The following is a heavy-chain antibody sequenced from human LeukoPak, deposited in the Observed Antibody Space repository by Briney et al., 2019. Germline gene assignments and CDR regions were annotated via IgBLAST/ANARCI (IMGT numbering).Heavy chain of an antibody. D-gene: IGHD6-13*01. J-gene: IGHJ6*03. CDR2: IRYDGSNK. Sequence: GGSLRLSCAASGFTFSSYGMHWVRQAPGKGLERVAFIRYDGSNKYYADSVKGRFTISRDNSKNTLYLQMNSLRAEDTAVYYCAKDRSRRQLVPSYYYYMDVWGKGTTVTVSS. CDR1: GFTFSSYG. CDR3: AKDRSRRQLVPSYYYYMDV. V-gene: IGHV3-30*02.